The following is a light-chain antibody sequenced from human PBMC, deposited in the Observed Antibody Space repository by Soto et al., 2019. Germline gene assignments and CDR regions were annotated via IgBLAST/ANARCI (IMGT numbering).Light chain of an antibody. V-gene: IGKV1-27*01. CDR1: QGISNY. Sequence: DIQMTQSPSSLSASVGDRVTITCRASQGISNYLAWYQQKPGKVPKLLIYAASTLQSDVPSRFSVSGSGTDFTLTISSMQPEVFANHYCQKYNNGPRTFGQGTKVEIK. CDR2: AAS. CDR3: QKYNNGPRT. J-gene: IGKJ1*01.